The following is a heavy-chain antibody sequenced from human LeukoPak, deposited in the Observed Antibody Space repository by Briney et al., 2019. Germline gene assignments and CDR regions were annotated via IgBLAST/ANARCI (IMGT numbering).Heavy chain of an antibody. Sequence: SETLSLTCTVSGGSISSGGYYWSWIRQHPGKGLEWIGYIYYSGSTYYDPSLKSRVTISVDTSKNQFSLKLSSVTAADTAVYYCARSTLGYCSGGSCRLYDYWGQGTLVTVSS. V-gene: IGHV4-31*03. CDR2: IYYSGST. CDR3: ARSTLGYCSGGSCRLYDY. CDR1: GGSISSGGYY. D-gene: IGHD2-15*01. J-gene: IGHJ4*02.